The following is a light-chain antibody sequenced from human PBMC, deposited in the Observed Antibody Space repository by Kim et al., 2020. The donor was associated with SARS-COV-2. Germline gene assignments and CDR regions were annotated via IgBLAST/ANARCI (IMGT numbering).Light chain of an antibody. CDR1: QRLVHSDGRTY. V-gene: IGKV2-30*02. J-gene: IGKJ2*01. CDR3: MQTTHWPYT. CDR2: KIS. Sequence: QPASISCRSNQRLVHSDGRTYLNWFHQRPGQSPRRLIYKISTRDSGVPDRFSGSGSGTDFTLEISRVEAEDVGIYYCMQTTHWPYTFCQGTKLEI.